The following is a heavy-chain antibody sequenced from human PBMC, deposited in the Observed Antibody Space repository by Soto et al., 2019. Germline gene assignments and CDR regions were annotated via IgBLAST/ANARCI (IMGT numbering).Heavy chain of an antibody. D-gene: IGHD2-8*01. J-gene: IGHJ5*02. V-gene: IGHV1-46*01. Sequence: ASVKVSCKASGYIFTAYHMLWVRQAPGQGLEWMGIINPTGGTTTYAQKFQGRVTMTADSSTATVYMELSNLKSDDTAIYFCARVDHYPLSVSSPWFGPWGQGTLVTVSS. CDR2: INPTGGTT. CDR3: ARVDHYPLSVSSPWFGP. CDR1: GYIFTAYH.